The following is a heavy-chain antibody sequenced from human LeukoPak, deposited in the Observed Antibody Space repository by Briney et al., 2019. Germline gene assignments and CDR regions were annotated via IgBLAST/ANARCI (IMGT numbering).Heavy chain of an antibody. D-gene: IGHD3-10*01. CDR1: GFTFSSYD. CDR3: ARQTYYYGSGTYYYSFDY. J-gene: IGHJ4*02. Sequence: GGSLRLSCAASGFTFSSYDMHWVRQGPGRGVEGVTVIWSDATNKYCADSVKGRFTISRDNSTNTLYLQMNSLRAEDTAVYFCARQTYYYGSGTYYYSFDYWGQGTLVTVSS. CDR2: IWSDATNK. V-gene: IGHV3-33*01.